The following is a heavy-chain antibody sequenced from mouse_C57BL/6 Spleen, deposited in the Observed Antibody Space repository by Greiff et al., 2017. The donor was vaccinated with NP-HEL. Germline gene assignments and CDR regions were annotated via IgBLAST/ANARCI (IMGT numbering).Heavy chain of an antibody. J-gene: IGHJ4*01. D-gene: IGHD1-1*01. CDR3: ARGDYEYAMDY. V-gene: IGHV1-63*01. CDR1: GYTFTNYW. CDR2: IYPGGGYT. Sequence: VQLVESGAELVRPGTSVKMSCKASGYTFTNYWIGWAKQRPGHGLEWIGDIYPGGGYTNYNEKFKGKATLTADKSSSTAYMQFSSLTSEDSAIYYCARGDYEYAMDYWGQGTSVTVSS.